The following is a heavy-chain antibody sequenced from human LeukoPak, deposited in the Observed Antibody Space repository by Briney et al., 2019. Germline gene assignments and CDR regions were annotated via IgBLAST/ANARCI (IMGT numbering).Heavy chain of an antibody. Sequence: KPGRSLRLSCAASGFSFDTYAMHWVRQAPGGGLEWVALIWHEGSHKFYSNSVRGQFTISRDNSKNTVYLQMNNLRPDDTAVYYCERDIFGSGSYPAFWGQGTLVPVSS. CDR3: ERDIFGSGSYPAF. D-gene: IGHD3-10*01. CDR1: GFSFDTYA. CDR2: IWHEGSHK. J-gene: IGHJ1*01. V-gene: IGHV3-33*01.